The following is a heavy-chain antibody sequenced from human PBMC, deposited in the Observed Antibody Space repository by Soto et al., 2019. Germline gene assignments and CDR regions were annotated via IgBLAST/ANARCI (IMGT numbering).Heavy chain of an antibody. CDR2: ISGTTGHA. Sequence: EVQILESGGGLVQPGGSLRLSCAASGFPFSNYAMAWVRQAPGKGLEWVSAISGTTGHAFYADSVKDRFTISRDNSKNTLYLQMDSLRAKDTAVYHCARAPSEYIWGSYLRYYEYWGQGTLVTVSS. V-gene: IGHV3-23*01. J-gene: IGHJ4*02. D-gene: IGHD3-16*01. CDR3: ARAPSEYIWGSYLRYYEY. CDR1: GFPFSNYA.